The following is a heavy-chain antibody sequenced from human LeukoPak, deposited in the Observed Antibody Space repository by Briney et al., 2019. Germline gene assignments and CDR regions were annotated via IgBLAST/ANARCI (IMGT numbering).Heavy chain of an antibody. CDR1: GYTFTGYY. CDR3: ARAIVLRYFDWLPRVPNWFDP. J-gene: IGHJ5*02. D-gene: IGHD3-9*01. CDR2: INPNSGGT. Sequence: ASVKVSCKASGYTFTGYYMHWVRQAPGQGLEWMGWINPNSGGTNYAQKFQGRVTMTRDTSISTAYMELSRLRSDDTAVYYCARAIVLRYFDWLPRVPNWFDPWGQGTLVTVSS. V-gene: IGHV1-2*02.